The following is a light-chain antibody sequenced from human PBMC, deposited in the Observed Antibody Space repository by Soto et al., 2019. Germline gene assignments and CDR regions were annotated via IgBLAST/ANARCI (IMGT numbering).Light chain of an antibody. J-gene: IGLJ3*02. CDR3: ASWDVTLNGYWV. CDR2: DNN. Sequence: QSVLTQPPSASETPGQTVTISCSGSSSNIGSNSVNWYQQLPGTAPKLLIYDNNQRPSGVPDRFSGSKSGTSASLAISGLQSEDEADYYCASWDVTLNGYWVFGGGTKVTVL. V-gene: IGLV1-44*01. CDR1: SSNIGSNS.